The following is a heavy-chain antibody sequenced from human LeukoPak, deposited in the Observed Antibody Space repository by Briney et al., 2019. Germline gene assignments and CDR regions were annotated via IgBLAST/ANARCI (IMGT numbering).Heavy chain of an antibody. D-gene: IGHD1-14*01. CDR1: GVTVSSTH. CDR2: ISAGPGDT. J-gene: IGHJ2*01. Sequence: GGSLRLSCAVSGVTVSSTHMSWVRQAPGKGLEWVSTISAGPGDTYYADSVKGRFTISRDNSKNTLFLQMNSLRAEDTALYNCVRRGTNLYFDFWGRGTLVTVSS. V-gene: IGHV3-23*01. CDR3: VRRGTNLYFDF.